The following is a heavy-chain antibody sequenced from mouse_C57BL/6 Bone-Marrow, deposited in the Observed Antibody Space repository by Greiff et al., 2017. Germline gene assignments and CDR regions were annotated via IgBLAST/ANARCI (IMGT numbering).Heavy chain of an antibody. D-gene: IGHD2-4*01. J-gene: IGHJ2*01. V-gene: IGHV1-15*01. CDR3: TRWIYYDYDSYCDY. CDR2: IDPATGGT. CDR1: GYTFTDYE. Sequence: QVQLQQSGAELVRPGASVTLSCKASGYTFTDYEMHWVKQTPVPGLEWIGAIDPATGGTAYNQKFKGKAKLPAEKSSSTSYMELRSLTSEDSSVYYCTRWIYYDYDSYCDYSGQGTPLTVSS.